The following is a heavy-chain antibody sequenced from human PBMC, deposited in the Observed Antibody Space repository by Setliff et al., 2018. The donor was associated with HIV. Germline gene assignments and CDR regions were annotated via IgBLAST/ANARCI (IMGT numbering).Heavy chain of an antibody. CDR1: GGTFSSYA. V-gene: IGHV1-69*10. Sequence: SVKVSCKASGGTFSSYAISWVRQAPGKGLEWMGGIIPILGIANYAEKFQGRVTITADTSTDTAYMELSSLRSEDTAVYYCARGKIAVAGTIPYWGQGTLVTVSS. CDR2: IIPILGIA. D-gene: IGHD6-19*01. J-gene: IGHJ4*02. CDR3: ARGKIAVAGTIPY.